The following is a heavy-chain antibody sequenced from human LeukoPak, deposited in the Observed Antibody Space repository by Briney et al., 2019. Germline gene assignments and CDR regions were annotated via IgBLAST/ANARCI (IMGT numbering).Heavy chain of an antibody. Sequence: ASVKVSCKASGYTFTGYYVHWVRQAPGQGLEWMGWMNPNSGGTNYAQKFQGRVTMTRDTSISTAYMELSRLRSDDTAVYYCARDQGSGWFEYFQHWGQGTLVTVSS. CDR1: GYTFTGYY. D-gene: IGHD6-19*01. J-gene: IGHJ1*01. V-gene: IGHV1-2*02. CDR3: ARDQGSGWFEYFQH. CDR2: MNPNSGGT.